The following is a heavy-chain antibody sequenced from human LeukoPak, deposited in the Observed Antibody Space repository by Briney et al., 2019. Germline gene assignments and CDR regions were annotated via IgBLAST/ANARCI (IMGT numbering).Heavy chain of an antibody. CDR1: GFTFSSYS. CDR3: AKTAGGSIYGYIEY. V-gene: IGHV3-48*01. D-gene: IGHD3-16*02. Sequence: GGSLRLSCAASGFTFSSYSMNWVRQAPGEGLEWVSYISSSSSTIYYAHSVKGRFTISRDNSRNTLYLQMNSLRAEDTAIYNCAKTAGGSIYGYIEYWGQGILVTVSS. CDR2: ISSSSSTI. J-gene: IGHJ4*02.